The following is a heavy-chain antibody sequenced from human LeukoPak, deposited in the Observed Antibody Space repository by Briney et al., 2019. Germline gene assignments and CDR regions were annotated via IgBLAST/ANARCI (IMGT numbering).Heavy chain of an antibody. CDR3: ATLSYYYGSGSFYYYYGMDV. CDR1: GYTLTELS. J-gene: IGHJ6*02. CDR2: FDPEDGET. V-gene: IGHV1-24*01. Sequence: ASVKVSCKVSGYTLTELSMHWVRQAPGKGLEWMGGFDPEDGETIYAQKFQGRVTMTEDTSTDTAYMELSSLRSEDTAVYYCATLSYYYGSGSFYYYYGMDVWGQGTTVTVSS. D-gene: IGHD3-10*01.